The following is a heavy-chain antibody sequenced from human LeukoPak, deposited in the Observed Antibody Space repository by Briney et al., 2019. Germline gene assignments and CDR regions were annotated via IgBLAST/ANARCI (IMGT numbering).Heavy chain of an antibody. CDR3: ARVYYYDSSGISIDP. Sequence: GASVKVSCKASGGTFSSYAISWVRQAPGQGLEWMGWINPNSGGTNYAQKFQGRVTMTRDTSISTAYMELSRLRSDDTAVYYCARVYYYDSSGISIDPWGQGTLVTVSS. CDR2: INPNSGGT. CDR1: GGTFSSYA. D-gene: IGHD3-22*01. J-gene: IGHJ5*02. V-gene: IGHV1-2*02.